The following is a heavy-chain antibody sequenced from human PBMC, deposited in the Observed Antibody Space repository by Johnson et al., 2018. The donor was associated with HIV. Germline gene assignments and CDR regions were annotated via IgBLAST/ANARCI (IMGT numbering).Heavy chain of an antibody. CDR2: IRYDGSNK. V-gene: IGHV3-30*02. Sequence: QVQLVESGGGLVKPGGSLRLSCAASGFTFSSYGMHWVRQAPGKGLEWVAFIRYDGSNKYYADSVKGRFTISRDTSKNTLYLQMNSLRAEDTAVYYCAKLSVAADTDAFDIWGQGTMVTVSS. J-gene: IGHJ3*02. CDR1: GFTFSSYG. D-gene: IGHD6-19*01. CDR3: AKLSVAADTDAFDI.